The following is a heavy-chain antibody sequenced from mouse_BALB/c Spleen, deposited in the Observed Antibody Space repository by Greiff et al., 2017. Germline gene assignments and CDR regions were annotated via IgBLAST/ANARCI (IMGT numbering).Heavy chain of an antibody. J-gene: IGHJ2*01. D-gene: IGHD1-1*01. CDR1: GYTFTDYA. CDR3: ARVRRFITTVVLDY. CDR2: ISTYYGDA. Sequence: VKLQQSGAELVRPGVSVKISCKGSGYTFTDYAMHWVKQSHAKSLEWIGVISTYYGDASYNQKFKGKATMTVDKSSSTAYMELARLTSEDSAIYYCARVRRFITTVVLDYWGQGTTLTVSS. V-gene: IGHV1S137*01.